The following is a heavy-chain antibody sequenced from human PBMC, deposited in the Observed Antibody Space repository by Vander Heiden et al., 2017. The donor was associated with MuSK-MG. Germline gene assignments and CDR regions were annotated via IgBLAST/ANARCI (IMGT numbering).Heavy chain of an antibody. D-gene: IGHD5-12*01. Sequence: QVQLVQSGAEVKKPGASVKVSCKASGYTFTSYYMHWVRQAPGQGPEWMGIINPSGGSTSYAQKFQGRVTMTRDTSTSTVYMELSSLRSEDTAVYYCARDRSPAGVATSYYFDYWGQGTLVTVSS. CDR3: ARDRSPAGVATSYYFDY. CDR2: INPSGGST. CDR1: GYTFTSYY. V-gene: IGHV1-46*03. J-gene: IGHJ4*02.